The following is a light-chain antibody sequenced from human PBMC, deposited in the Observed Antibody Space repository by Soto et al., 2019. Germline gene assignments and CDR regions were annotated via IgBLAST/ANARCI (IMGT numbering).Light chain of an antibody. CDR1: QSVSSY. Sequence: EIVLTQSPATLSLSPGERATLSCRASQSVSSYLTWYQQKPGQAPRLLIYDASNRATGVPARFSGSGSGTDFTLTISSLESGDFGVYYCQQRSDWPLTFGGGTKVEIK. CDR3: QQRSDWPLT. V-gene: IGKV3-11*01. J-gene: IGKJ4*01. CDR2: DAS.